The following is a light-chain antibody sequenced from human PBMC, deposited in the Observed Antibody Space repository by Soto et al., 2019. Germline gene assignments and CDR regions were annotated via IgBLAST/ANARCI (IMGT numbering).Light chain of an antibody. V-gene: IGKV1-9*01. Sequence: IQLTQSPSSLSASVGDRVIITCRASQGISSYLAWYQQKPGKAPKLLISAASTLQSGVPSRFSGSGSGTDFTLTITSLQPEDFATYYCRQLNSYLLTFGGGTKVDIK. J-gene: IGKJ4*01. CDR3: RQLNSYLLT. CDR1: QGISSY. CDR2: AAS.